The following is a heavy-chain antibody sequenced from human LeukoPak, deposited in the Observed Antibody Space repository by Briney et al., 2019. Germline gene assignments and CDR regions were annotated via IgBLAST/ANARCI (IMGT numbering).Heavy chain of an antibody. CDR3: ATGNGGSARAFDI. V-gene: IGHV4-34*01. CDR2: INHSGST. CDR1: GGSFSGYY. D-gene: IGHD2-15*01. Sequence: SETLSLTCAVYGGSFSGYYWGWIRQPPGKGLEWIGEINHSGSTNYNPSLKSRVTISVDTSKNQFSLKLSSVTAADTAVYYCATGNGGSARAFDIWGQGTMVTVSS. J-gene: IGHJ3*02.